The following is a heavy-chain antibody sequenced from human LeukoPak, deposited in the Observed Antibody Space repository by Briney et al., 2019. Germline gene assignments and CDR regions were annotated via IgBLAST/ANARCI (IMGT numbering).Heavy chain of an antibody. Sequence: GGSLRLSCAASGFTFNSYGMHWVRQAPGKGLEWVALISSDGSYQQYADSVKGRFTISRDNSKNTLYLQMNTLRAEDTAVFYCAKANGYFFDYWGQGTLVTVSS. CDR3: AKANGYFFDY. J-gene: IGHJ4*02. CDR2: ISSDGSYQ. D-gene: IGHD4-17*01. V-gene: IGHV3-30*18. CDR1: GFTFNSYG.